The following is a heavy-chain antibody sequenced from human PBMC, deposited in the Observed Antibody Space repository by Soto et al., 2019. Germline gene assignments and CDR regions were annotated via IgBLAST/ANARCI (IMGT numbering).Heavy chain of an antibody. D-gene: IGHD5-12*01. CDR3: ARHRDGYNTLDY. V-gene: IGHV5-51*01. CDR1: GFSLTTYW. J-gene: IGHJ4*02. Sequence: EVQLVQSGAEVKKPGESLKISCEASGFSLTTYWIGWVRQMPGKGLEWMGIIHPADSDTRYSPSFQGQVTISADKSISAAYLQWSSLEASDTAMYYCARHRDGYNTLDYWGQGTLVTVSS. CDR2: IHPADSDT.